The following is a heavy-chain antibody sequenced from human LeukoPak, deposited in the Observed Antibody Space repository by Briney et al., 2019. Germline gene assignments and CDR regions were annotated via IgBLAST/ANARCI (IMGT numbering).Heavy chain of an antibody. CDR1: GFTFSSYS. V-gene: IGHV3-49*04. J-gene: IGHJ6*03. CDR3: TRDQRPLRYFDWLLAGRGSEDLYYMDV. CDR2: IRSKAYGGTT. Sequence: PGGSLRLSCAASGFTFSSYSMNWVRQAPGKGLEWVGFIRSKAYGGTTEYAASVKGRFTISRDDSKSIAYLQMNSLKTEDTAVYYCTRDQRPLRYFDWLLAGRGSEDLYYMDVWGKGTTVTISS. D-gene: IGHD3-9*01.